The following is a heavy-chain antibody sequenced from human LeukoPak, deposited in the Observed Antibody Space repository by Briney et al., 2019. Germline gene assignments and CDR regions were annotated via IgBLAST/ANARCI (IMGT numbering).Heavy chain of an antibody. Sequence: GVSLRLFCAASGFSFNSYWMTWVRHTPGRGLEWVANINPAGSDTYYVDPVKGRFTISRDNAKNSLYLHMNSLRVDDTAVYYCARDRGYSTFDNWGQGTLVTVSS. J-gene: IGHJ5*02. CDR3: ARDRGYSTFDN. CDR1: GFSFNSYW. D-gene: IGHD4-23*01. V-gene: IGHV3-7*01. CDR2: INPAGSDT.